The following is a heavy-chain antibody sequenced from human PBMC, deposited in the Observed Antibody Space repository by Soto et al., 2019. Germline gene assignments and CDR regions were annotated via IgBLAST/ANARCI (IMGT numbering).Heavy chain of an antibody. CDR2: IKQDGSEK. J-gene: IGHJ6*02. CDR1: GFTFSSYW. D-gene: IGHD3-10*01. V-gene: IGHV3-7*01. Sequence: EVQLVESGGGLVQPGGSLRLSCAASGFTFSSYWMSWVRQAPGKGLEWVANIKQDGSEKYYVDSVKGRFTISRDNAKNSLYMQMNSLRAEDTAVYYCARWEYYYGSGSLAHYYYYGMDVWGQGTTVTVSS. CDR3: ARWEYYYGSGSLAHYYYYGMDV.